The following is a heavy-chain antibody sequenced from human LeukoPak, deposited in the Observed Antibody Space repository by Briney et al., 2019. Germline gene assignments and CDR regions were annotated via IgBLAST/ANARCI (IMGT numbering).Heavy chain of an antibody. CDR2: ISAYNGNT. D-gene: IGHD3-22*01. CDR1: GYTFLSYG. Sequence: ASVKVSCKASGYTFLSYGISWVRQAPGQGLEWMGWISAYNGNTNYAQKLQGRVTMTTDTSTSTAYMELRSLRSDDTAVYYCARERGYDNSGLFDYWGQGTLVTVSS. V-gene: IGHV1-18*01. CDR3: ARERGYDNSGLFDY. J-gene: IGHJ4*02.